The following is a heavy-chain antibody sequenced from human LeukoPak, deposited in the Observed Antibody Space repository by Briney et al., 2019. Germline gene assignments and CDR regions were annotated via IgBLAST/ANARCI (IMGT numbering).Heavy chain of an antibody. CDR3: ARDGRNYGDFFAFDY. CDR2: IYYSGST. V-gene: IGHV4-31*03. D-gene: IGHD4-17*01. Sequence: SETLSLTCTVSGGSVSSGSYYWNWIRQHPGKGLEWIGYIYYSGSTYYNPSLKSRVTISVDTSKNQFSLKLSSVTAADTAVYYCARDGRNYGDFFAFDYWGQGTLVTVSS. J-gene: IGHJ4*02. CDR1: GGSVSSGSYY.